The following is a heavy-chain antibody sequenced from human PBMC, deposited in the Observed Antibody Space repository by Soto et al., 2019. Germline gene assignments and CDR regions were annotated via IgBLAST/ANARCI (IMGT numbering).Heavy chain of an antibody. D-gene: IGHD3-3*01. J-gene: IGHJ5*02. CDR3: ARVGSRRITIFGVVIRNWFDP. Sequence: PSETLSLTCAVYGGSFSGYYWSWIRQPPGKGLEWIGEINHSGSTNYNPSLKSRVTISVDTSKNQFSLKLSSVTAADTAVYYCARVGSRRITIFGVVIRNWFDPWGQGTLVT. CDR1: GGSFSGYY. V-gene: IGHV4-34*01. CDR2: INHSGST.